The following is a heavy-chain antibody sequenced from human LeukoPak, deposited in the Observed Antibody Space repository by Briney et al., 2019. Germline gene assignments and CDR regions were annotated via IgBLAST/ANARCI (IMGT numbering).Heavy chain of an antibody. J-gene: IGHJ6*03. D-gene: IGHD2-15*01. Sequence: SETLSLTCAVSGYSISSDYHWGWIRQPPGKGLEWIGRIYTSGSTNYNPSLKSRVTMSVDTSKNQFSLKLSSVTAADTAVYYCTGAVATYYMDVWGKGTTVTVSS. CDR1: GYSISSDYH. CDR3: TGAVATYYMDV. CDR2: IYTSGST. V-gene: IGHV4-38-2*01.